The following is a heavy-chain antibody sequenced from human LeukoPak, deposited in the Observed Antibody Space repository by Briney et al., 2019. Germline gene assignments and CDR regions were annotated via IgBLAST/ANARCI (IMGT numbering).Heavy chain of an antibody. CDR3: ARGPLFNSAWLDY. V-gene: IGHV1-8*01. J-gene: IGHJ4*02. Sequence: DSVKVSCKTSGYTFTRYDVNWVRQAPGQGPEWMGWMNPNSGNTHYAQKFQGRVTLTRNTSISTAYMELSSLRSEDTAVYYCARGPLFNSAWLDYWGQGTLVKVSS. D-gene: IGHD3-3*01. CDR2: MNPNSGNT. CDR1: GYTFTRYD.